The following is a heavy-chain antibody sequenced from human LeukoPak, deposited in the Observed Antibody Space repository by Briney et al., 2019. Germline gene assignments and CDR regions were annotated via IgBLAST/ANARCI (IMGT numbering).Heavy chain of an antibody. CDR3: TRDVPRSAGYPDN. Sequence: SETLSLTCTVSGGSISSGDHFWSWIRQHPGKGLEWIGYIFHSGSTYYNPSLKSRVTISVDTSKNQFSLKLTSVTAADTAVYYCTRDVPRSAGYPDNWGQGTLVTVSS. D-gene: IGHD2-15*01. V-gene: IGHV4-31*03. J-gene: IGHJ4*02. CDR1: GGSISSGDHF. CDR2: IFHSGST.